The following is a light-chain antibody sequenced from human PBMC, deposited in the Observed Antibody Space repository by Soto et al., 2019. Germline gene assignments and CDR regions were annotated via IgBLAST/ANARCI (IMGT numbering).Light chain of an antibody. V-gene: IGLV2-14*01. CDR1: SSDVGGYNY. CDR3: SSYTTTSTPDV. CDR2: EVT. J-gene: IGLJ1*01. Sequence: QSVLTQPASVSGSPGQSITISCTGTSSDVGGYNYVSWYQQHPGKAPKLMIYEVTKPPSGVSDRFSGSKSGNTASLTISGLQAEDEADYYCSSYTTTSTPDVFGTGTKVTVL.